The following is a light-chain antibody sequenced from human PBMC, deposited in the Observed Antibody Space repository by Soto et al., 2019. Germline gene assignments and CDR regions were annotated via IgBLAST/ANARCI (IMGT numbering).Light chain of an antibody. J-gene: IGLJ2*01. CDR2: RNS. CDR1: SSNIGSNY. Sequence: QSVLTQPPSASGTPGQRVTISCSGSSSNIGSNYVYWYQQLPGTVPQLLIYRNSERPSGVPDRFSGSKSGTSASLAISVLRSEDEADYYCAACDDSLRGVVFGGGTKLTVL. CDR3: AACDDSLRGVV. V-gene: IGLV1-47*01.